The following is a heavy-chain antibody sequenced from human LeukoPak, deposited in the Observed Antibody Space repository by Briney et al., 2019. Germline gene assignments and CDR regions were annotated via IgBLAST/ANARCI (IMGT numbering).Heavy chain of an antibody. V-gene: IGHV1-69*13. CDR2: IIPIFGTA. Sequence: GASVKVSCKASGGTFSSYAISWVRQAPGQGLEWMGGIIPIFGTANYAQKFQGRVTITAGESTSTAYMELSSLRSEDAAVYYCAGSITMVRGALNERNYYYDMDVWGKGTTVTVSS. D-gene: IGHD3-10*01. J-gene: IGHJ6*03. CDR3: AGSITMVRGALNERNYYYDMDV. CDR1: GGTFSSYA.